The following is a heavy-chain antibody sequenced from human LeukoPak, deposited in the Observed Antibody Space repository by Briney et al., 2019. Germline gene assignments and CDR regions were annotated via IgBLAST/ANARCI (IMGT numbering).Heavy chain of an antibody. CDR2: IYYSGST. V-gene: IGHV4-39*01. CDR1: GGSISSSSYY. Sequence: PSETLSLTCAVSGGSISSSSYYWGWIRQPPGKGLEWIGSIYYSGSTYHNPSLKSRVTISVDTSKNQFSLKLSSVTAADTAVYYCARQSGSGWHFYYYYMDVWGKGTTVTVSS. D-gene: IGHD6-19*01. J-gene: IGHJ6*03. CDR3: ARQSGSGWHFYYYYMDV.